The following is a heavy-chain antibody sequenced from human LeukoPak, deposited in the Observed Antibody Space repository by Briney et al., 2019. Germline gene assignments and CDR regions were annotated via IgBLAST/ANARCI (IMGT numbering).Heavy chain of an antibody. V-gene: IGHV4-39*07. D-gene: IGHD6-13*01. CDR3: ARGVRAAAGIWWFDP. Sequence: PSETLSLTCTVSGDSISSSIYYWGWIRQPPGKGLEWIGRIYTSGSTNYNPSLKSRVTISVDTSKNQFSLKLSSVTAADTAVYYCARGVRAAAGIWWFDPWGQGTLVTVSS. CDR1: GDSISSSIYY. CDR2: IYTSGST. J-gene: IGHJ5*02.